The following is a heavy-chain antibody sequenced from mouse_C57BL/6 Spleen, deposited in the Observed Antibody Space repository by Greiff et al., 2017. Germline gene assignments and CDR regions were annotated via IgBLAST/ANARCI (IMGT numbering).Heavy chain of an antibody. V-gene: IGHV1-15*01. J-gene: IGHJ4*01. CDR1: GYKFTDYE. Sequence: VQLQQSGAELVRPGASVTLSCKASGYKFTDYEMHWVKQTPVHGLEWIGAIDPETGGTAYNQKFKGKAILTAAKSSSTAYMELRSLTSEDSAVYYCTRRKTSMNYWGPGTSVTISS. CDR2: IDPETGGT. CDR3: TRRKTSMNY.